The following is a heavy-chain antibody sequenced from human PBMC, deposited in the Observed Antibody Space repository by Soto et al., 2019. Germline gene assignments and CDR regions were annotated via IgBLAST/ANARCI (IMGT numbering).Heavy chain of an antibody. Sequence: GVSVKVSCKDPGYTFASYGLSWVRQAPRQGLEWMGWISAYNGNTNYAQKLQGRVTISADKSISSAYLQWSSLKASDTTLYYFVIHLEVPARDHRSFMAVRHKRTTATGSS. CDR1: GYTFASYG. CDR2: ISAYNGNT. J-gene: IGHJ6*03. CDR3: VIHLEVPARDHRSFMAV. D-gene: IGHD6-6*01. V-gene: IGHV1-18*01.